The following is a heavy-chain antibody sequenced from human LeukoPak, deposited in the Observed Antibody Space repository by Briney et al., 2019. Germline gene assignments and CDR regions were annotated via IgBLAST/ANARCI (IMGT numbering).Heavy chain of an antibody. CDR3: AKDVKAGGGDYYFDY. J-gene: IGHJ4*02. V-gene: IGHV3-23*01. Sequence: PGGSLRLSCAASGFTFSRCALNWARQAPGKGLEWVSTVSVSGGSTYYADSVKGRFTISRDNSENTLYLQMNSLRAEDTAVYYCAKDVKAGGGDYYFDYWGQGTLVTVSS. CDR1: GFTFSRCA. CDR2: VSVSGGST. D-gene: IGHD2-21*01.